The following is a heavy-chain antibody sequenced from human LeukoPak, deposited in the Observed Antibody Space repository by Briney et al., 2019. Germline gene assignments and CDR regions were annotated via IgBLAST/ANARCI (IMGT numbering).Heavy chain of an antibody. CDR1: GFTFSSYA. D-gene: IGHD2-15*01. J-gene: IGHJ4*02. CDR3: AISVVRPAPFDF. CDR2: ISYDGSNK. Sequence: GRSLRLSCAASGFTFSSYAMHWVRQAPGKGLEWVAVISYDGSNKYYADSVKGRFTISRDNSKNTLYLQMNSLRAEDTAVYYCAISVVRPAPFDFWGQGTLVTVSS. V-gene: IGHV3-30-3*01.